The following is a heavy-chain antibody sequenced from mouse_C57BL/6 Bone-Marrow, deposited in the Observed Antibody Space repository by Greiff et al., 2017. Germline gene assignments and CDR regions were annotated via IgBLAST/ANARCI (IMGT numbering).Heavy chain of an antibody. CDR1: GYTFTSYW. V-gene: IGHV1-59*01. Sequence: VQLQQPGAELVRPGTSVKLSCKASGYTFTSYWMHWVKQRPGHGLEWIGVIDPSDSYTNSNQKFKGKATLTVDTSSSTAYMQHSSLTSEGSAVYDCASHCTYYWGQGTLVTVSA. CDR2: IDPSDSYT. J-gene: IGHJ3*01. CDR3: ASHCTYY.